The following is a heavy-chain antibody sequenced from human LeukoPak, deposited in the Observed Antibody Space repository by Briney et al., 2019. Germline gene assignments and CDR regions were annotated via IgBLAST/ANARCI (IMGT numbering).Heavy chain of an antibody. V-gene: IGHV1-8*01. D-gene: IGHD3-22*01. Sequence: ASVKVSCKASGYTFTSYDINWVRQATGQGREWRGGMNPNSGNTGYAQKFQGRGTMTRNTSISKTYMELSSLRSQDTAVYYCAREADFYDSSGYYSHYGMDVWGQGTTVTVSS. J-gene: IGHJ6*02. CDR3: AREADFYDSSGYYSHYGMDV. CDR2: MNPNSGNT. CDR1: GYTFTSYD.